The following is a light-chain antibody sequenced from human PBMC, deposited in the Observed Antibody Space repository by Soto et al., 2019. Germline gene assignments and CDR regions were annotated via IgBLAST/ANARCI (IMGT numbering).Light chain of an antibody. J-gene: IGLJ2*01. CDR3: SSYTTSGSFVV. CDR1: SSDIGGYKY. V-gene: IGLV2-14*03. CDR2: DVS. Sequence: QSALTQPASVSGSPGQSITIYCTGSSSDIGGYKYVSWYQQHPGKPPKLMISDVSSRPSGVSDRFSGSKSGNTASLTISGRQAGDEATYYCSSYTTSGSFVVFGGGTKVTVL.